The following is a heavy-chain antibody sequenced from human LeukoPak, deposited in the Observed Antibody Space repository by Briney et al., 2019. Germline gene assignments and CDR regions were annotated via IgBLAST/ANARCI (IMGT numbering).Heavy chain of an antibody. CDR3: ASFPNLYYGVMIDY. J-gene: IGHJ4*02. CDR1: GDPISSSSYY. CDR2: IYYSGST. D-gene: IGHD3-3*01. Sequence: KPSETLSLTCTVSGDPISSSSYYWGWIRQPPGKGLEWIASIYYSGSTYYNPSLNSRVTISVDTSRNQFSLKLSSVTAADTAVYYCASFPNLYYGVMIDYWGQGTLVTVSS. V-gene: IGHV4-39*01.